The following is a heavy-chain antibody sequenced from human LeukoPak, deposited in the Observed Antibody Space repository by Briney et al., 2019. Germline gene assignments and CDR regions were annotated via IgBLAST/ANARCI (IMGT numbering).Heavy chain of an antibody. V-gene: IGHV4-39*01. Sequence: SETLSLTCTVSGGSISSNSYYWGWIRQPPGKGLEWIGSIYYSGRTNYNPSLKSRVTISVDTSKNQLSLRLSSVTAADTAVYYCARLEWEQTPFDYWGQGTLVTVSS. CDR3: ARLEWEQTPFDY. D-gene: IGHD1-26*01. CDR2: IYYSGRT. CDR1: GGSISSNSYY. J-gene: IGHJ4*02.